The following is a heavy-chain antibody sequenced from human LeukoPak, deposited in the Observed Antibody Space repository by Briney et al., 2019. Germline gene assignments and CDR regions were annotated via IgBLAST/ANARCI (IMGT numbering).Heavy chain of an antibody. CDR3: ARMIVGATHYYYYYMDV. D-gene: IGHD1-26*01. CDR1: GFSLSTSGMC. CDR2: IDWDDDK. V-gene: IGHV2-70*11. Sequence: GPTLVNPTQTLTLTCTFSGFSLSTSGMCVSWIRQPPGKALEWLARIDWDDDKYYSTSLKTRLTISKDTSKNQVVLTMTNMDPVDTATYYCARMIVGATHYYYYYMDVWGKGTTVTVSS. J-gene: IGHJ6*03.